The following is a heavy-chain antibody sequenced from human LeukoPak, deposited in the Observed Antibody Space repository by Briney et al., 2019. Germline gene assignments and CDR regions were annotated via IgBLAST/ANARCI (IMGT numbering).Heavy chain of an antibody. Sequence: SQTLSPTCTVSGGSISSGDYYWSWIRQPPGTGLEWIGYIYYSGSTYYNPSLKSRVTISVDTSKNQFSLKLSSVTAADTAVYYCARGAGRWLQSGFDYWGQGTLVTVSS. CDR3: ARGAGRWLQSGFDY. CDR2: IYYSGST. D-gene: IGHD5-24*01. CDR1: GGSISSGDYY. J-gene: IGHJ4*02. V-gene: IGHV4-30-4*01.